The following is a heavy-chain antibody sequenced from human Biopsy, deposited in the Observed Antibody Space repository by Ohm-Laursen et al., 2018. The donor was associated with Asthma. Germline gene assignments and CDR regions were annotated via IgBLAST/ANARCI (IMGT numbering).Heavy chain of an antibody. J-gene: IGHJ3*02. CDR2: VSSDGHNK. CDR3: ARQSGQDNGDSSAFDT. CDR1: GFVFSQCG. Sequence: SLRLSCAASGFVFSQCGMHWVRQGPGKGLEWVALVSSDGHNKYYEDSVKGRSTISRDNSRNRLDLQINRLTVEDSAVYFCARQSGQDNGDSSAFDTWGQGTKVAVSS. D-gene: IGHD3-22*01. V-gene: IGHV3-30*03.